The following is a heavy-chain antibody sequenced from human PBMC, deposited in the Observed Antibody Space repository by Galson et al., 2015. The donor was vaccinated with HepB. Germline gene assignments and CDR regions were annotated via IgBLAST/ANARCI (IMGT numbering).Heavy chain of an antibody. D-gene: IGHD3-22*01. CDR3: ARGRSSPTYYYDSAGYSKYYFDY. V-gene: IGHV4-31*02. J-gene: IGHJ4*02. CDR2: IYYSGST. Sequence: PGKGLEWIGFIYYSGSTYYNPSLKSRVSISVDTSKNQFSLKLSSVTAADTAVYYCARGRSSPTYYYDSAGYSKYYFDYWGQGTLATVFS.